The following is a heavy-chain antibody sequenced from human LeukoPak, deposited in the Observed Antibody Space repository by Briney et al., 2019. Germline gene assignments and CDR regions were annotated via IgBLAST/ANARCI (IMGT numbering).Heavy chain of an antibody. CDR3: ARGYCTNGVCLSGDFDY. CDR2: INHARTT. J-gene: IGHJ4*02. Sequence: SETLSLTCAVYGASFSGYFWSWIRQPPGKALEWIGEINHARTTYYNPSLKSRVTMSVDTSKNQLSLRLTSVTAADTGVYYCARGYCTNGVCLSGDFDYWGQGTLVTVSS. D-gene: IGHD2-8*01. CDR1: GASFSGYF. V-gene: IGHV4-34*01.